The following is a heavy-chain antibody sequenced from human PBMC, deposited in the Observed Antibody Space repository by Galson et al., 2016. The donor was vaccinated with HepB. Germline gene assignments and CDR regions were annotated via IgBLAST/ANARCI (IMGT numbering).Heavy chain of an antibody. V-gene: IGHV1-2*06. CDR2: IFPKTGGT. D-gene: IGHD5-24*01. CDR1: GNTFVDYV. Sequence: QSGAEVKEPGESLEISCKASGNTFVDYVVHWVRQARGQGLEWMGRIFPKTGGTVITEKFQGRVSMTWDASIRVAYLDMTSLSSGDTAVYYCARERYEEMSIYKYFLGMVGWGQGTTVTVSS. CDR3: ARERYEEMSIYKYFLGMVG. J-gene: IGHJ6*02.